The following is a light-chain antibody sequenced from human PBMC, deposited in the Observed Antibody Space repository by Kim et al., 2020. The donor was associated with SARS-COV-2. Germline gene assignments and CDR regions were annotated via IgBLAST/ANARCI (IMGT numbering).Light chain of an antibody. CDR2: GAS. CDR3: QQFNDWPWT. CDR1: QSVSSN. V-gene: IGKV3-15*01. Sequence: EIVMTQSPATLSVSPGERATLSCRASQSVSSNLVWYQQRPGQAPRLLFYGASTRATGIPARFSGSGSGTEFTLTISSLQSEDFAVYYCQQFNDWPWTFGQGTKVDIK. J-gene: IGKJ1*01.